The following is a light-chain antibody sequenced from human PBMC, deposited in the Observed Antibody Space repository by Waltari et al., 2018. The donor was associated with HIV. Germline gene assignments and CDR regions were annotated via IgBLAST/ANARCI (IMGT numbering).Light chain of an antibody. V-gene: IGLV3-21*04. Sequence: YVLPQAPSESVAPGQTARISCGGDNLGRRSVHWYQQKPGQAPALVIYQDSERPSGIPERFSGSNSGNTATLTISGVEAGDEAHYYCQVWDSPSEQILFGGGTRLTVL. J-gene: IGLJ2*01. CDR2: QDS. CDR3: QVWDSPSEQIL. CDR1: NLGRRS.